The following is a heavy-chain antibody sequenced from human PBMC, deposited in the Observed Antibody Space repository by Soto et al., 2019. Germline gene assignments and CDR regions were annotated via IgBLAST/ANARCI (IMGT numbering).Heavy chain of an antibody. CDR2: AFFRSSWSR. CDR3: ARAISLDVGVWHYYFDY. CDR1: GDSLSGDTVV. V-gene: IGHV6-1*01. D-gene: IGHD2-15*01. J-gene: IGHJ4*02. Sequence: SQPLSLPCVISGDSLSGDTVVWNCIQQSPSRGLEWLGRAFFRSSWSRSYAVSVKGRMTINTDTSKNQFSLLLNSVTPEDTAVYYCARAISLDVGVWHYYFDYWGQGTLVTVSS.